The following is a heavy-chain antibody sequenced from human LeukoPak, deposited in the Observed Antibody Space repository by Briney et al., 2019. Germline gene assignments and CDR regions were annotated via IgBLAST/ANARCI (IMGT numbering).Heavy chain of an antibody. J-gene: IGHJ3*02. CDR3: ASGTYYYDSSGYYRDDAFDI. CDR1: GASISSSYYY. D-gene: IGHD3-22*01. V-gene: IGHV4-39*07. CDR2: NYYIGST. Sequence: SETVSLTCTVSGASISSSYYYWGWIRQPPGKGLEWIGTNYYIGSTNYNPSLKSRVTISVDKSKNQFSLKLSSVTAADTAVYYCASGTYYYDSSGYYRDDAFDIWGQGTMVTVSS.